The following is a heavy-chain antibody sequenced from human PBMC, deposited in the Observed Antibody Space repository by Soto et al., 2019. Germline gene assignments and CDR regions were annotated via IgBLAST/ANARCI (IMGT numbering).Heavy chain of an antibody. D-gene: IGHD2-15*01. CDR3: AIDDHGCRGGSCDGL. CDR2: IYYSGST. V-gene: IGHV4-59*01. CDR1: GGSISSYY. J-gene: IGHJ4*02. Sequence: SENLSLTWTVSGGSISSYYWSWIRQPPGKGLEWIGYIYYSGSTNYNPSLKSRVTISVDTSKNQFSLKLSSVTAADTAVYYGAIDDHGCRGGSCDGLWGQGNLVTV.